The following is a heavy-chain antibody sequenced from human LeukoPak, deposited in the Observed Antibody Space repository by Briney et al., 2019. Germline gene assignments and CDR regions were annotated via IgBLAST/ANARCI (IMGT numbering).Heavy chain of an antibody. CDR2: ISSNGSTI. CDR3: AELGITMIGGV. Sequence: GGSLRLSCAASGFTFSSYEMNWVRPAPGRGLEWVSYISSNGSTIYYADSVKGRFTISRDNAKNSLYLQMNSLRAEDTAVYYCAELGITMIGGVWGKGTTVTISS. CDR1: GFTFSSYE. D-gene: IGHD3-10*02. V-gene: IGHV3-48*03. J-gene: IGHJ6*04.